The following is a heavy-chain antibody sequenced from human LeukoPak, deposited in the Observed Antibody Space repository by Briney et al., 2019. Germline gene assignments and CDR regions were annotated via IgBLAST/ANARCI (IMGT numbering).Heavy chain of an antibody. J-gene: IGHJ4*02. CDR2: INPNSGDT. D-gene: IGHD4-23*01. V-gene: IGHV1-2*02. CDR3: AKENYGGNSVGY. CDR1: GYTFTGYY. Sequence: ASVKVSCKASGYTFTGYYMNWVRQAPGRGLEWMGLINPNSGDTNYAQNFQGRVTMTRDTSISTAYMELSRLRSDDTAVYYCAKENYGGNSVGYWGQGTLVTVSS.